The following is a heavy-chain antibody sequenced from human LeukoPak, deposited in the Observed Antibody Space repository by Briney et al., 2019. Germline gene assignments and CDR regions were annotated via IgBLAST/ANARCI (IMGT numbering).Heavy chain of an antibody. Sequence: PSETLSLTCTVSGGSISGARYYWNWIRQPAGKGQEWIGRIYTSESTNYNPSLKSRVTISADTSKNQFSLKLSSVTAADTAVYYCAREYDSSGYSYWYFDLWGRGTLVTVSS. J-gene: IGHJ2*01. CDR3: AREYDSSGYSYWYFDL. D-gene: IGHD3-22*01. CDR1: GGSISGARYY. V-gene: IGHV4-61*02. CDR2: IYTSEST.